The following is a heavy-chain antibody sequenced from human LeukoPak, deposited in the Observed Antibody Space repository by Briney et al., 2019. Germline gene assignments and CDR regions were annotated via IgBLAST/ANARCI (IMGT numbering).Heavy chain of an antibody. CDR1: GGTFSSYA. V-gene: IGHV1-69*13. D-gene: IGHD1-26*01. Sequence: APVKVSCKASGGTFSSYAISWVRQAPGQGLEWMGGIIPIFGTANYAQKFQGRVTITADESTSTAYMELSSLRSEDTAVYYCARDLVSGSYTKGNDAFDIWGQGTMVTVSS. CDR2: IIPIFGTA. J-gene: IGHJ3*02. CDR3: ARDLVSGSYTKGNDAFDI.